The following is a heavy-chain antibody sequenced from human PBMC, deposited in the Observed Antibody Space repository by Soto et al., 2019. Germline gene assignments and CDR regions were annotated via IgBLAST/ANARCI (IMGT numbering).Heavy chain of an antibody. Sequence: ASVKVSCKXSGYTFTSYAMHWVRPAPGQRLEWMGWINAGNGNTKYSQKFQGRVTITRDTSASTAYMELSSLRSEDTAVYYCARGLYSSGWYGWFDPWGQGTLVTVSS. D-gene: IGHD6-19*01. CDR2: INAGNGNT. V-gene: IGHV1-3*01. J-gene: IGHJ5*02. CDR3: ARGLYSSGWYGWFDP. CDR1: GYTFTSYA.